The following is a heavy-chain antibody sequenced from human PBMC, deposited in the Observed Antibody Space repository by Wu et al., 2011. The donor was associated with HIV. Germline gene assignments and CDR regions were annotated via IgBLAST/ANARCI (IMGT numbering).Heavy chain of an antibody. CDR1: GGTFSSYG. CDR3: ARGDQRLVGVTEDSFDV. J-gene: IGHJ3*01. Sequence: QVQLVQSGAEVKKPGSSVKVYCKASGGTFSSYGISWVRQAPGQGPEWMGGIIPIFGTANYAQKFQGRVTITTDESTSTAYMELSSLRSEDTAVYYCARGDQRLVGVTEDSFDVWGQGTVVTVSS. D-gene: IGHD1-26*01. CDR2: IIPIFGTA. V-gene: IGHV1-69*05.